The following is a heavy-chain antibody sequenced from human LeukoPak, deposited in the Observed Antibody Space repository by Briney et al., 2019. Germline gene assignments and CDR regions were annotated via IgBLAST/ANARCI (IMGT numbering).Heavy chain of an antibody. J-gene: IGHJ6*02. CDR3: AKYEGITMVRGVPFYYGMDV. D-gene: IGHD3-10*01. CDR1: GFTFTTYA. Sequence: GGSLRLSCAASGFTFTTYAMNWVRQAPGKGLEWVSAISGSGGSTYYADSVKGRFTISRDNSKSTLYLQMNSLRAEDTAVYYCAKYEGITMVRGVPFYYGMDVWGQGTTVTVSS. V-gene: IGHV3-23*01. CDR2: ISGSGGST.